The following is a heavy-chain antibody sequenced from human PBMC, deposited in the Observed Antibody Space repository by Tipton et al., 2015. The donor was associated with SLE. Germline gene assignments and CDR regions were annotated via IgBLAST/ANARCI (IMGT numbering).Heavy chain of an antibody. J-gene: IGHJ3*02. Sequence: LRLSCTVSGGSISSHYWSWFRQPPGKGLEWIGYIYYSGNTNYNPSLKSRVTISVDTSKNQFSLKLRSVTAADTAVYYCARESGVSDAFDIWGQGTMVTVSS. D-gene: IGHD2-8*01. CDR3: ARESGVSDAFDI. CDR1: GGSISSHY. CDR2: IYYSGNT. V-gene: IGHV4-59*11.